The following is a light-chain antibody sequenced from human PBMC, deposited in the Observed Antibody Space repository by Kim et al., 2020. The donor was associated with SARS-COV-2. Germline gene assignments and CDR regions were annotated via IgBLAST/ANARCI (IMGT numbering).Light chain of an antibody. CDR3: NSRDSSGNPYV. CDR2: GKN. J-gene: IGLJ1*01. V-gene: IGLV3-19*01. Sequence: SSELTQDPAVSVALGQTFRITCQGDSLRSYYASWYQQKPGQAPVLVIYGKNNRPSGIPDRFSGSSSGNTASLTITGAQAEDEADYYCNSRDSSGNPYVFGTGTKVTVL. CDR1: SLRSYY.